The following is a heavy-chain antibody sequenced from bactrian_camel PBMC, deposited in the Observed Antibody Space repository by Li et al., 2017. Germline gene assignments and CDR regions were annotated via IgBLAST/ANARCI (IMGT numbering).Heavy chain of an antibody. D-gene: IGHD1*01. CDR3: VRGSVSNAYGLGTVNNY. CDR1: GYTFRNYA. Sequence: VQLVESGGGLVQPGGSLRLSCTGSGYTFRNYAMMWLRQAPGKGLEWVSSVSDSGKTTYYEDLLKGRFTVSRDNVKNTVYLQMNSLEPEDTAKYYCVRGSVSNAYGLGTVNNYWGQGTQVTVS. V-gene: IGHV3S35*01. J-gene: IGHJ4*01. CDR2: VSDSGKTT.